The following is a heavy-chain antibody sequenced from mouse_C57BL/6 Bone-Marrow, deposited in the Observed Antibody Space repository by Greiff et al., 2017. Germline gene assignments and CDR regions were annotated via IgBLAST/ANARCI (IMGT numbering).Heavy chain of an antibody. D-gene: IGHD3-2*02. CDR1: GYTFTSYW. J-gene: IGHJ4*01. CDR3: ARYSSGYWAMDY. Sequence: QVQLQQPGAELVMPGASVKLSCKASGYTFTSYWMHWVKQRPGQGLEWIGEIDPSDSYTNYNQKFKGKSTLTVDKSSSKAYMQLSSLTSEDSAVYYCARYSSGYWAMDYWGQGTSVTVSS. V-gene: IGHV1-69*01. CDR2: IDPSDSYT.